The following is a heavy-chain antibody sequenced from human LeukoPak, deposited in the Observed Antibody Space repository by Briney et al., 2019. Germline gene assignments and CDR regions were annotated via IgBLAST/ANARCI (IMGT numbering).Heavy chain of an antibody. V-gene: IGHV4-30-4*08. D-gene: IGHD5-18*01. CDR3: ARGVPPQPTNWFDP. CDR2: IYYSGST. J-gene: IGHJ5*02. Sequence: PSQTLSLTYTVSGGSISSGSYYWSWIRQPPGKGLEWIGYIYYSGSTYYNPSLKSRVTISVDTSKNQFSLKLSSVTAADTAVYYCARGVPPQPTNWFDPWGQGTLVTVSS. CDR1: GGSISSGSYY.